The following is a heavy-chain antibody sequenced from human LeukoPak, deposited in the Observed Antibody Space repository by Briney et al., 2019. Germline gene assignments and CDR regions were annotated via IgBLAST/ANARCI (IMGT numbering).Heavy chain of an antibody. J-gene: IGHJ6*02. CDR3: ARHSTYYYGMDV. V-gene: IGHV4-39*01. CDR1: GGSIGSSSYY. D-gene: IGHD2/OR15-2a*01. Sequence: SETLSLTCTVSGGSIGSSSYYWGWIRQPPGKGLEWIGSIYYSGSTYYNPSLKSRVTISVDTSKNQFSLKLSSVTAADTAVYYCARHSTYYYGMDVWGQGTTVTVSS. CDR2: IYYSGST.